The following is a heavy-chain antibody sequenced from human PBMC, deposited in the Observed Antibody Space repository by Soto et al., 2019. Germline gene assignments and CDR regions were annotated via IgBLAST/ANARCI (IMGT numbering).Heavy chain of an antibody. V-gene: IGHV4-30-4*01. CDR1: GGSISSGDYY. CDR2: IYYSGST. J-gene: IGHJ5*02. CDR3: ARAGVATIYPGNNWFDP. D-gene: IGHD5-12*01. Sequence: QVQLQESGPGLVKPSQTLSLTCTVSGGSISSGDYYWSWIRQPPGKGLEWIGYIYYSGSTYYNPSPKGRVTISVATSKNQFSLNLSSVTAAATAMYYCARAGVATIYPGNNWFDPWGQGTLVTVSS.